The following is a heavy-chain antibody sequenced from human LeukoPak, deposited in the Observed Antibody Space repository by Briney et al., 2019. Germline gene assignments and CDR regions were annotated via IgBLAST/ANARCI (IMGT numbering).Heavy chain of an antibody. CDR3: TKAGPPSGKYFADY. CDR1: GFTFSSSA. Sequence: GGSLRPSCAASGFTFSSSAMRWVRQAPGKGLEWVSAISGGGDVTYYADSVKGRFTTSRDNSKNTLYLQMNSLRAEDTAIYYCTKAGPPSGKYFADYWGQGTLVTVSS. V-gene: IGHV3-23*01. J-gene: IGHJ4*02. D-gene: IGHD6-19*01. CDR2: ISGGGDVT.